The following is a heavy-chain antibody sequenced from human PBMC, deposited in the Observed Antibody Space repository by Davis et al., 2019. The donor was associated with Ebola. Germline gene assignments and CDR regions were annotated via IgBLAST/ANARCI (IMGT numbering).Heavy chain of an antibody. D-gene: IGHD1-26*01. CDR3: ARARIVGAMTLDY. CDR2: INHSVST. Sequence: SETLSLPCAVHGGSFSGYYWSWIRQPPGKAREWCGEINHSVSTTYNPSLKSRVTISVDTSKNQLSLTLTSVTAADTAVYYCARARIVGAMTLDYWGQGTLVTVSS. J-gene: IGHJ4*02. V-gene: IGHV4-34*01. CDR1: GGSFSGYY.